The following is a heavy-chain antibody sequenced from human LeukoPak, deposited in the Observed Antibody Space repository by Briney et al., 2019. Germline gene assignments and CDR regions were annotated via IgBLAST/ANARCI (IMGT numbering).Heavy chain of an antibody. D-gene: IGHD3-10*01. CDR2: ISRRDDYT. V-gene: IGHV3-23*01. J-gene: IGHJ4*02. Sequence: GGSLRLSCVASGFTFSGYWMSWVRQPPGKGLEWVSVISRRDDYTYYADSVKGRFTISRDNSKNTLYLQMNTLRAEDTAVYYCANDYRSGSFHDFWGQGTLVTVSS. CDR1: GFTFSGYW. CDR3: ANDYRSGSFHDF.